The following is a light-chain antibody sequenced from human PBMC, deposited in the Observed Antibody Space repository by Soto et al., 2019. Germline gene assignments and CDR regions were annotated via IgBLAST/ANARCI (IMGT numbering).Light chain of an antibody. CDR1: QSVSGYY. CDR3: QQYGSSPGT. V-gene: IGKV3-20*01. Sequence: EIVLTQSPGTLSLSPGERATLSCRSSQSVSGYYLAWYQQKPGQAPRLLIYGASSRATGIPDRFSGSGSGTDFTLTISRLEPEDFAMYYCQQYGSSPGTFGQGTKVDIK. CDR2: GAS. J-gene: IGKJ1*01.